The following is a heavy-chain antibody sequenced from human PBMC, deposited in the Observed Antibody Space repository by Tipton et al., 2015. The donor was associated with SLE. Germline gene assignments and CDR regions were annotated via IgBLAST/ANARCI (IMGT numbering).Heavy chain of an antibody. J-gene: IGHJ4*02. V-gene: IGHV4-61*02. Sequence: TLSLTCTVSGGSISSGSYYWSWIRQPAGKGLEWIGRIYTSGSTNYNPSLKSRVTISVDTSKNQFSLKLTSVTAADTALYYCARCTIFGGGRGSLGSWGQGTLVTV. CDR1: GGSISSGSYY. D-gene: IGHD3-3*01. CDR3: ARCTIFGGGRGSLGS. CDR2: IYTSGST.